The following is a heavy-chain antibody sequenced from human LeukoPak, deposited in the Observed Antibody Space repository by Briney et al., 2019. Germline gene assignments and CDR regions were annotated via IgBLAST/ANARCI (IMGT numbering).Heavy chain of an antibody. CDR3: VRDWDHFDFDS. J-gene: IGHJ5*01. CDR1: EFTFSNYW. CDR2: IKGDGSHT. D-gene: IGHD3-9*01. V-gene: IGHV3-74*01. Sequence: GGSLRLSCAASEFTFSNYWMHWVRQAPGKGLVWVPRIKGDGSHTIYADSVKGRFTISRDNAKNTLYLQMRSLRAEDTAVYYCVRDWDHFDFDSWGQGTLVTVSS.